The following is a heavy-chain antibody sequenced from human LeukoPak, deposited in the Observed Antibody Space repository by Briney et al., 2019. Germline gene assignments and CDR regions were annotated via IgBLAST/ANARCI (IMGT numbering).Heavy chain of an antibody. CDR3: AGDPPYSGYAFHI. J-gene: IGHJ3*02. Sequence: PGGSLRLSCSASGFTFSSYAMHWVRQAPGKGLEWVTFIWNDGSNKYYADSVKGRFTISRDNSKNTLYLEMDSLRAEDTAVYYCAGDPPYSGYAFHIWGQGTMFTVSS. V-gene: IGHV3-33*08. D-gene: IGHD1-26*01. CDR1: GFTFSSYA. CDR2: IWNDGSNK.